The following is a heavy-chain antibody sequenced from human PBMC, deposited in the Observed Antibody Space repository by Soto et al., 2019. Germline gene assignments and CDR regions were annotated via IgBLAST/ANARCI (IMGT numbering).Heavy chain of an antibody. J-gene: IGHJ6*02. D-gene: IGHD1-26*01. CDR2: ISSSSSYI. V-gene: IGHV3-21*01. CDR1: GFTFSSYS. CDR3: ARAEPSMGSTGMEV. Sequence: EVQLVESGGGLVKPGGSLRISCAASGFTFSSYSMNWVRQAPGKGLEWVSSISSSSSYIYYADSVKGRFTISRDNAKNSQYLPMNSLIAEDTAVYYCARAEPSMGSTGMEVWGQGTTVTVSS.